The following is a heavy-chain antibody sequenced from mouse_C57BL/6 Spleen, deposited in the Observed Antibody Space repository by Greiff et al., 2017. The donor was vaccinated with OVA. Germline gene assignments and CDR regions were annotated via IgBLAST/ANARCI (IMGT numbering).Heavy chain of an antibody. Sequence: QVQLQQPGAELVRPGTSVKLSCKASGYTFTSYWMHWVKQRPGQGLEWIGVIDPSDSYTNYNQKFKGKATLTVDTSSSTAYMQLSSLTSEDSAVYYCEKGYDDGSSYQAGYYCDYWGKGTTLTVSS. V-gene: IGHV1-59*01. J-gene: IGHJ2*01. CDR2: IDPSDSYT. D-gene: IGHD1-1*01. CDR3: EKGYDDGSSYQAGYYCDY. CDR1: GYTFTSYW.